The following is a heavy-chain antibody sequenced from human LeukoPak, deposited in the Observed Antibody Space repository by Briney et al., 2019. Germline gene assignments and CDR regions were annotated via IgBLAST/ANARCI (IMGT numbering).Heavy chain of an antibody. CDR3: ARLYYDSSGYYQICYFDY. CDR1: GGSISSSSYY. Sequence: SETLSLTCTVSGGSISSSSYYWGWIRQPPGKGLEWIGSIYYSGSTYYNPSLKSRVTISVDTPKNQLSLNLSSVTAADTAVYYCARLYYDSSGYYQICYFDYWGQGTLVTVSP. CDR2: IYYSGST. V-gene: IGHV4-39*01. J-gene: IGHJ4*02. D-gene: IGHD3-22*01.